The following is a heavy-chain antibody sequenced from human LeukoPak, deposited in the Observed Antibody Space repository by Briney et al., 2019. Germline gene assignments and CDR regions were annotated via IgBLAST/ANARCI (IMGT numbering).Heavy chain of an antibody. CDR1: GGSISSYY. CDR3: ARDQRRFTIFGVVTLSAVDY. CDR2: IYYSGST. J-gene: IGHJ4*02. Sequence: SETLSLTCTVSGGSISSYYWSWIRQPPGKGLEWIGYIYYSGSTNYNPSLKSRVTISVDTSRNQFSLKLSSVTAADTAVYYCARDQRRFTIFGVVTLSAVDYWGQGTLVTVSS. D-gene: IGHD3-3*01. V-gene: IGHV4-59*01.